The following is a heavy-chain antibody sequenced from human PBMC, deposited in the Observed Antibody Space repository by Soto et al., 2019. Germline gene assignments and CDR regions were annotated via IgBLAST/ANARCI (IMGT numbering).Heavy chain of an antibody. CDR3: ARKPITTVP. CDR2: MYHSGST. J-gene: IGHJ5*02. D-gene: IGHD3-10*01. CDR1: GGSISSGGYS. V-gene: IGHV4-30-2*01. Sequence: SETLSLTCAVSGGSISSGGYSWSWIRQPPGKGLEWIGYMYHSGSTYYNPSLKSRVTISIDRSKNQFSLKLSSVTAADTAVYYCARKPITTVPWGQGTLVTVSS.